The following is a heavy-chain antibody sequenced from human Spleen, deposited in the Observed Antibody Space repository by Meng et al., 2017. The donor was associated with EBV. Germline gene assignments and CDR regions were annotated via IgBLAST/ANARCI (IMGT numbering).Heavy chain of an antibody. J-gene: IGHJ5*02. Sequence: VLLGGAGGGVVQPGRSLRLSCAASGFTFSGYGMFWVRQAPGKGPEWVAILPSDGGNTYYSDSVKGRFTISRDNSKKTLYLQMNSLRAEDSAVYYCARDLSGRFDPWGQGTLVTVSS. V-gene: IGHV3-30*03. CDR2: LPSDGGNT. CDR3: ARDLSGRFDP. D-gene: IGHD1-26*01. CDR1: GFTFSGYG.